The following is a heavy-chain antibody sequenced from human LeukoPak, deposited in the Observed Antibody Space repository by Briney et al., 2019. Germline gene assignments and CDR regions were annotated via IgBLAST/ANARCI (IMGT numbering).Heavy chain of an antibody. CDR3: ARDPGGAKFDY. CDR1: GLTVSSNN. Sequence: GGSLRLSCAASGLTVSSNNMSWVRQAPGKGLEWVSVIYSGGSIAYADSVKGRFTISRDNSKNTLYLQLNSLRVEDTAVFYCARDPGGAKFDYWGQGTLVTVSS. D-gene: IGHD4/OR15-4a*01. V-gene: IGHV3-53*01. J-gene: IGHJ4*02. CDR2: IYSGGSI.